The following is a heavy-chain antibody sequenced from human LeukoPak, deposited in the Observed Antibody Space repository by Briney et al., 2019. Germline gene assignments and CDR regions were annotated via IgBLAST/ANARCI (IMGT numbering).Heavy chain of an antibody. CDR3: ARDRQYQLLYYFDY. J-gene: IGHJ4*02. Sequence: PGGSLRLSCAASGFTFSSYAMHWVRQAPGKGLEWVAVISYDGSNKYYADSVKGRFTNSRDNSKNTLYLQMNSLRAEDTAVYYCARDRQYQLLYYFDYWGQGTLVTVSS. D-gene: IGHD2-2*01. V-gene: IGHV3-30*01. CDR2: ISYDGSNK. CDR1: GFTFSSYA.